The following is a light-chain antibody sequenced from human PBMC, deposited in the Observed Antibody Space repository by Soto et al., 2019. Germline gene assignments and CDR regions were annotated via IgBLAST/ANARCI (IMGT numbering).Light chain of an antibody. J-gene: IGKJ2*01. CDR3: QQANSFPHT. CDR2: AAS. CDR1: QGISSW. V-gene: IGKV1-12*01. Sequence: DIQMTQSPSSVSASVGDRVTITCRASQGISSWLVWYQQKPGKAPKLLIYAASSLQSGVPSRFSGSGSGTDFTLTISSLQPEYFATYYCQQANSFPHTFGQGTKLEIK.